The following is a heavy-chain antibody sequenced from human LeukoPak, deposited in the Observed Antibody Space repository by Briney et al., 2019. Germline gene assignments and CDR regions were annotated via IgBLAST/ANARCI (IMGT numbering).Heavy chain of an antibody. CDR3: ARGTPGTSFGSWFDP. CDR2: VFYGGST. CDR1: GGSISRTFYY. Sequence: PSETLSLTCTVSGGSISRTFYYWGWIRQPPGEGLEWIGSVFYGGSTYYNASLKSRVTISVDTSKNQFSLKVSSVTAADTAVYYCARGTPGTSFGSWFDPWGQGTLVTVSS. J-gene: IGHJ5*02. D-gene: IGHD1-26*01. V-gene: IGHV4-39*01.